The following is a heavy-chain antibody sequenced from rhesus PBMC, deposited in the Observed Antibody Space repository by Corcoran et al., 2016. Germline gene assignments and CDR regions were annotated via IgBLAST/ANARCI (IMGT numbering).Heavy chain of an antibody. D-gene: IGHD3-9*01. CDR3: ARVGEDDYGYYGNLDY. J-gene: IGHJ4*01. CDR2: IRSGGTT. CDR1: GGSISSNY. V-gene: IGHV4-160*01. Sequence: QVQLQQWGEGLVKPSETLSLTCAVYGGSISSNYWSWIRQPPGKGLEWIGRIRSGGTTNYNPSLKSRVTNSIDTSKNQFSLRLSSGTAADTAGYYCARVGEDDYGYYGNLDYWGQGVLVTVSS.